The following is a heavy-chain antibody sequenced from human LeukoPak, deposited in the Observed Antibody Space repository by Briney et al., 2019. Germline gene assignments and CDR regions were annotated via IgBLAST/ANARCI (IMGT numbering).Heavy chain of an antibody. J-gene: IGHJ4*02. Sequence: GGSLRLSCAASGFTFSSYGMHWVRQAPGKGLEWVAVIRYDGSNKYYADSVKGRFTISRDNSKNTLYLQMNSLRAEDTAVYYCAKERRDGYRNHFDYWGQGTLVTVSS. CDR3: AKERRDGYRNHFDY. CDR2: IRYDGSNK. CDR1: GFTFSSYG. V-gene: IGHV3-30*02. D-gene: IGHD5-24*01.